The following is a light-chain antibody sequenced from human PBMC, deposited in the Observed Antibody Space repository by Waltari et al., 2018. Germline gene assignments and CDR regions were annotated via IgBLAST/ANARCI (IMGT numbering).Light chain of an antibody. J-gene: IGKJ1*01. CDR3: LQDYSYPWT. V-gene: IGKV1-6*01. Sequence: AIQVTQSPSSLSASVGDRVTITCRASQGIRNDLGWYQQRPGKAPKLLIYGSSTLQSGVPSRFSGSGFGTDFTLTINSLQPEDFATYYCLQDYSYPWTFGQGTKVEIK. CDR2: GSS. CDR1: QGIRND.